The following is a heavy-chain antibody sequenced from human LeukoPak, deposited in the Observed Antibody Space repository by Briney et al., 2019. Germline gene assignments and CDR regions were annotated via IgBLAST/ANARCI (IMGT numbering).Heavy chain of an antibody. D-gene: IGHD6-13*01. CDR1: GGSFSGHH. Sequence: PSETLSLTCAVYGGSFSGHHWSWIRQPPGKGLEWIGEINHSGSTNYNSSLKSRVTMSVDTSKNQFSLKLSSVTAADTAVYYCARSVESSSWVRRDFDYWGQGTLVTVSS. V-gene: IGHV4-34*01. J-gene: IGHJ4*02. CDR3: ARSVESSSWVRRDFDY. CDR2: INHSGST.